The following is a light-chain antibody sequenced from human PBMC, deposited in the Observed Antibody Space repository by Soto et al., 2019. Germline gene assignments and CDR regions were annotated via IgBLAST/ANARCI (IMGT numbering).Light chain of an antibody. J-gene: IGKJ4*01. CDR1: QGISRT. Sequence: AIQLTQSPSSLSASVGDKVTITCRASQGISRTLAWYQQKTGKAPKLLISDASNLQSGVPSRFSGSGSGTDFTLTISSLQPEDFATYFCQQFNNYPITFGGGTKVDIK. CDR3: QQFNNYPIT. CDR2: DAS. V-gene: IGKV1D-13*01.